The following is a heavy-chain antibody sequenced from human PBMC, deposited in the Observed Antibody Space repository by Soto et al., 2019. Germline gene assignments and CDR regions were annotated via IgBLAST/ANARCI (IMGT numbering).Heavy chain of an antibody. J-gene: IGHJ4*02. CDR1: RFSFSSYV. Sequence: PGVSRSLSCASSRFSFSSYVIHWVRPAPGKGLEWVAVISNDGTNKYYADSVKGRFTISRDNAKNSLYLQMNSLRAEDTAVYYCARDNWNYGSFDYWGQGTLVTVSS. D-gene: IGHD1-7*01. V-gene: IGHV3-30*03. CDR2: ISNDGTNK. CDR3: ARDNWNYGSFDY.